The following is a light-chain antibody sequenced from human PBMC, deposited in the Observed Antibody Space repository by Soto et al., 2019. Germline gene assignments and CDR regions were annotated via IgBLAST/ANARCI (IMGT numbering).Light chain of an antibody. CDR2: DTS. V-gene: IGLV7-46*01. CDR3: LLSYSGAVM. CDR1: TGPVTSGHY. Sequence: QAVVTQEPSLTVSPGGTVTLICGSSTGPVTSGHYPYWFQQKPGQAPRTLIYDTSNKQSWTPARFSGSLLGGKAALTLSGAQPEDEAEYYCLLSYSGAVMFGGGTKVTVL. J-gene: IGLJ3*02.